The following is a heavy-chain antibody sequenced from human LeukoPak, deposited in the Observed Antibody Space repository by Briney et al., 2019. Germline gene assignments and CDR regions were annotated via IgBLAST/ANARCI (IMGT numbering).Heavy chain of an antibody. Sequence: GASVKVSCKASGYTFTSYDINWVRQATGQGLEWMGWMNPNSGNTGYAQKFQGRVTMTRNTSISTAYMGLSSLRSEDTAVYYCARGFRSHRDYGDYPDYWGQGTLVTVSS. J-gene: IGHJ4*02. CDR3: ARGFRSHRDYGDYPDY. D-gene: IGHD4-17*01. CDR1: GYTFTSYD. V-gene: IGHV1-8*01. CDR2: MNPNSGNT.